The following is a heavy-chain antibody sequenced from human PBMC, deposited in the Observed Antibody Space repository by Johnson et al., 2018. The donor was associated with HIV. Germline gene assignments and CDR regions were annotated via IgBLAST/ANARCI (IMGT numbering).Heavy chain of an antibody. V-gene: IGHV3-11*04. Sequence: QVQLVESGGGLIQPGGSLRLSCAASGFTFSDYYMSWIRQAPGKGLEWVSYISSSGSTIYYADSVKGRFTISRDNSENTLYLQMNSLRAEDTAVYYCARVEWELELLGAFDIWGQGTMVTVSS. J-gene: IGHJ3*02. CDR1: GFTFSDYY. D-gene: IGHD1-7*01. CDR3: ARVEWELELLGAFDI. CDR2: ISSSGSTI.